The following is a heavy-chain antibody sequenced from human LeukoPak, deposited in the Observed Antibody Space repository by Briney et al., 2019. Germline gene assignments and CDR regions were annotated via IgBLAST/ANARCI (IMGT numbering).Heavy chain of an antibody. V-gene: IGHV4-34*12. D-gene: IGHD1-1*01. CDR3: ARFGSSTWYKGAFDI. J-gene: IGHJ3*02. Sequence: SETLSLTCAVYGGSFSGYYWSWIRQPPGKGLEWIGEIVHSGNTKYNPSLKSRVNISVDTSKNQFSLNLTSVTAADTAVYYCARFGSSTWYKGAFDIWGQGTMVTVAS. CDR1: GGSFSGYY. CDR2: IVHSGNT.